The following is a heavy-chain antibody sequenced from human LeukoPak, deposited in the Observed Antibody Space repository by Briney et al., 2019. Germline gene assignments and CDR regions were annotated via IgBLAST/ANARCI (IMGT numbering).Heavy chain of an antibody. CDR1: GFTFSSYA. D-gene: IGHD3-22*01. V-gene: IGHV3-23*01. CDR2: ISGSGGST. CDR3: AKEGSWVGSSGYYKARYFDY. J-gene: IGHJ4*02. Sequence: PGGSLRLSCAASGFTFSSYAMSWVRQAPGKGLGWVSAISGSGGSTYYADSVKGRFTISRDNSKNTLYLQMNSLRAEDTAVYYCAKEGSWVGSSGYYKARYFDYWGQGTLVTVSS.